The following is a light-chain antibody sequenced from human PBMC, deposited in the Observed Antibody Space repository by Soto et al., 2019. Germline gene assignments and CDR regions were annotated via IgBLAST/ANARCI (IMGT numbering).Light chain of an antibody. CDR2: EFN. J-gene: IGLJ1*01. Sequence: QSALTQPASMSGSPGQSITISCTVTSSDVGSYYPVSWFQQHPGKAPKLIIYEFNKRPSGVCDRFSGSKSGNTASLTIACLQAADEAEYYCCSYAGDTTFFVVGTGTKLTVL. CDR3: CSYAGDTTFFV. CDR1: SSDVGSYYP. V-gene: IGLV2-23*02.